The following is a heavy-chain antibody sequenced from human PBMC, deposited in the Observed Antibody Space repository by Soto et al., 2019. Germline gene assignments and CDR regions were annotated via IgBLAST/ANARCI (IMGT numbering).Heavy chain of an antibody. Sequence: ASVKVSCKASGYTFTGYYMHWVRQAPGQGLEWMGWINPNSGGTNYAQKFQGWVTMTRDTSISTAYMELSRLRSDDTAVYYCARGIAAADTGGKTTVQRGAFDIWGQGTMVTVS. V-gene: IGHV1-2*04. CDR1: GYTFTGYY. CDR2: INPNSGGT. J-gene: IGHJ3*02. CDR3: ARGIAAADTGGKTTVQRGAFDI. D-gene: IGHD6-13*01.